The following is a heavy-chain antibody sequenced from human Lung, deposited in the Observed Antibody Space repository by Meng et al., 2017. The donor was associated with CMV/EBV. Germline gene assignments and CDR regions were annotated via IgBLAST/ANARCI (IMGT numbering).Heavy chain of an antibody. CDR2: INQRGSP. CDR3: SRGEGAIAVVPAANYYGMDV. Sequence: SXTXSLXCAINSGSFSGYYWSWIRQPPGGAMEWIGEINQRGSPNYNPSLKSRFTMSIDTSEDQFSLKLSSVTAADTAVYYCSRGEGAIAVVPAANYYGMDVWXQGTTVTVSS. J-gene: IGHJ6*02. V-gene: IGHV4-34*01. CDR1: SGSFSGYY. D-gene: IGHD2-2*01.